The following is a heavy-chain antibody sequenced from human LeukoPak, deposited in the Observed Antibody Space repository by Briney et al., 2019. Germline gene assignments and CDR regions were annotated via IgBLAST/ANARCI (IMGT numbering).Heavy chain of an antibody. CDR1: GSIFSDYG. J-gene: IGHJ4*02. D-gene: IGHD1-1*01. CDR3: ARWGGTRQYYFDY. Sequence: AGSMRLSCAVSGSIFSDYGFHWVRQAPGKGLEWVAVTRFDGSIKQYADSVKGRFTISRDDSKNTLYLQMNFLKSEDTAVYYCARWGGTRQYYFDYWGQGTLVTVSS. V-gene: IGHV3-33*01. CDR2: TRFDGSIK.